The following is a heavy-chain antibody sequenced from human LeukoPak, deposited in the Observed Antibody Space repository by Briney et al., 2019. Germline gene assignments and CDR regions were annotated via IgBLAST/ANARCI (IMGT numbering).Heavy chain of an antibody. D-gene: IGHD3-22*01. Sequence: GGSLRLSCAASGFTLSSYEMNWVRLAPGKGLEWISYISRTGNSIYYADSVKGRFTISRDSAKNSLYLQMNSLRAEDTAAYYCAKDRVYYFDSSGYSCDYWGQGSLVTVSS. CDR2: ISRTGNSI. J-gene: IGHJ4*02. CDR3: AKDRVYYFDSSGYSCDY. V-gene: IGHV3-48*03. CDR1: GFTLSSYE.